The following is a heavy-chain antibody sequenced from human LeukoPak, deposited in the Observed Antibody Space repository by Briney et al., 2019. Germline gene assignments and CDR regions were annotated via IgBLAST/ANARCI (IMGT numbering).Heavy chain of an antibody. J-gene: IGHJ6*02. CDR3: ATDQRGAGLGFVYGSGSFNGLDV. CDR2: FDPEDGET. Sequence: WASVKVSCKVSGYTLTELSMHWVRQAAGKGLEWMGGFDPEDGETVYAQKFQGGVTMTEDTSTDTGYMDLSRLRSEDTAVYYCATDQRGAGLGFVYGSGSFNGLDVWGQGTTVTVSS. V-gene: IGHV1-24*01. CDR1: GYTLTELS. D-gene: IGHD3-10*01.